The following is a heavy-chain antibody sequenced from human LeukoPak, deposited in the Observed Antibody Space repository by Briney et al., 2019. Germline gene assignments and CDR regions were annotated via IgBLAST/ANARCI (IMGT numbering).Heavy chain of an antibody. CDR3: ATYGRLAGVVVPAAADYYYMDV. V-gene: IGHV1-24*01. D-gene: IGHD2-2*01. CDR2: FDPEDGET. CDR1: GYTLTELS. Sequence: ASVKVSCKVSGYTLTELSMHWVRQAPGKGLEWMVGFDPEDGETIYAQKFQGRVTMTEDTSTDTAYMELSSLRSEDTAVYYCATYGRLAGVVVPAAADYYYMDVWGKGTTVTVSS. J-gene: IGHJ6*03.